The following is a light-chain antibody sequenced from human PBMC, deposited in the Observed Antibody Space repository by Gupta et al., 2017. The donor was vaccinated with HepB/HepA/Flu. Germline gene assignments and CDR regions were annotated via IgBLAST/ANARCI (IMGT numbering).Light chain of an antibody. CDR3: SSYTSSSTYWV. CDR1: SSDVGSYNY. V-gene: IGLV2-14*01. Sequence: QSALTQPASVSGSPGQSITISCTGTSSDVGSYNYVSWYQQHPGQAPKLMIYDVSNRPSGVSNRFSGSKSGNTASLTTSGLQAEDEADYYCSSYTSSSTYWVFGGGTKLTVL. J-gene: IGLJ3*02. CDR2: DVS.